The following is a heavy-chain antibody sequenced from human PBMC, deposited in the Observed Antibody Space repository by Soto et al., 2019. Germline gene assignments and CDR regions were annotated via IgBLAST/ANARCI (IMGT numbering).Heavy chain of an antibody. V-gene: IGHV4-59*01. CDR3: ARVGYCSSTPCWPIGYFEY. CDR1: GASISSFY. CDR2: IFSSGST. D-gene: IGHD2-2*01. Sequence: SETLSLTCTVSGASISSFYWTWIRQPPGKGLEWVGYIFSSGSTNYNPSLKSRVTISVDTSENQFSLKLTSVTAADTAIYYCARVGYCSSTPCWPIGYFEYWGQGTLVTVSS. J-gene: IGHJ4*02.